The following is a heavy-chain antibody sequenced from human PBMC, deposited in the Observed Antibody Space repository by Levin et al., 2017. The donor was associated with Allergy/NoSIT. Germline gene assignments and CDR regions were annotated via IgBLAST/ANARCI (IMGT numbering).Heavy chain of an antibody. Sequence: GESLKISCAASGFTFSIYYMSWVRQAPGKGLEWVANLKQDGSEKYYVDSVKGRFTVSRDNAENSLYLQMNSLRVEDTAVYYCARVRGGASTSTAFDYWGQGTLVTVSS. CDR3: ARVRGGASTSTAFDY. J-gene: IGHJ4*02. CDR1: GFTFSIYY. V-gene: IGHV3-7*01. CDR2: LKQDGSEK. D-gene: IGHD2-2*01.